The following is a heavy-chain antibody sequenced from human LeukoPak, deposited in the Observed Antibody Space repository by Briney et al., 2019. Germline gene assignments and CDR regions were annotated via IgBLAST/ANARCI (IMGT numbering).Heavy chain of an antibody. CDR2: ISAYNGNT. CDR3: ARGPYFDSKGFYYYYYGMDV. V-gene: IGHV1-18*01. Sequence: GASVKVSCKASGYTFTSYGISWVRQAPGQGLEWMGCISAYNGNTNYAQKLQGRVTMTTDTSTSTAYMELRSLRSDDTAVYYCARGPYFDSKGFYYYYYGMDVWGQGTTVTISS. J-gene: IGHJ6*02. D-gene: IGHD3-9*01. CDR1: GYTFTSYG.